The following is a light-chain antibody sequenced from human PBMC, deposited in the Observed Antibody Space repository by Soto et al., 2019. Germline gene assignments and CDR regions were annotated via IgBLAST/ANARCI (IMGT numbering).Light chain of an antibody. CDR3: QQANRFPLT. CDR1: QGISAW. J-gene: IGKJ5*01. V-gene: IGKV1D-12*01. Sequence: DIEMTQSPASVSASVGDRVTISCRASQGISAWLAWYQQKPGKAPKLLIYAASSLQSGVPARFSGSGFGTDFTLTISSLQPEDFAIYYCQQANRFPLTFGQGTRLEIK. CDR2: AAS.